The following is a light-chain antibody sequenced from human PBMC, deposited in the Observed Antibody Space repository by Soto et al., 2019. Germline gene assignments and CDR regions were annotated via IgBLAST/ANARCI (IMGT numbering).Light chain of an antibody. CDR3: RQYNNWPPWT. J-gene: IGKJ1*01. CDR1: QSVSSN. CDR2: GAS. Sequence: IVMTQSPVTLSVSPGERATLSCRASQSVSSNLAWYQQRPGQAPRLLIHGASTRAAGTPTRFSGSGSGTEFTLTISSLQSEDFAVYYCRQYNNWPPWTFGQGTKVETK. V-gene: IGKV3-15*01.